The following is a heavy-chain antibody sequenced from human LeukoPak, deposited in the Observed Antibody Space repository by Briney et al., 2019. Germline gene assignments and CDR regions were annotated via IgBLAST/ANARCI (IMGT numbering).Heavy chain of an antibody. CDR1: GGIFSSYA. V-gene: IGHV1-69*06. CDR3: ARDYESGSPEGVFDI. D-gene: IGHD1-26*01. J-gene: IGHJ3*02. CDR2: IIPIFGTA. Sequence: ASVKVSCKASGGIFSSYAISWVRQAPGQGPEWMGRIIPIFGTANYAQKFQGRVTITADKSTNTAYMELSSLRSEDTAVYYCARDYESGSPEGVFDIWGQGTMVTVSS.